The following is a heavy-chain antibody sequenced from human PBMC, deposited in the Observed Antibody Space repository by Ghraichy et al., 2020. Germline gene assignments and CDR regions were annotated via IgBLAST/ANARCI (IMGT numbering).Heavy chain of an antibody. CDR2: IYTSGST. Sequence: SETLSLTCTVSGGSISSYYWSWIRQPAGKGLEWIGRIYTSGSTNYNPSLKSRVTMSVDTSKNQFSLKLSSVTAADTAVYYCARDLMITFGGVIANHFKSVRGGFDPWGQGTLVTVSS. D-gene: IGHD3-16*02. CDR1: GGSISSYY. J-gene: IGHJ5*02. V-gene: IGHV4-4*07. CDR3: ARDLMITFGGVIANHFKSVRGGFDP.